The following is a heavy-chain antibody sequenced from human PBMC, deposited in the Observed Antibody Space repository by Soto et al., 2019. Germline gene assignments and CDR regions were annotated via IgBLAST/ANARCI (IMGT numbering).Heavy chain of an antibody. V-gene: IGHV4-4*08. CDR3: ATQEVGGSYVYTFDP. CDR2: IYNSGSI. J-gene: IGHJ5*02. D-gene: IGHD1-26*01. Sequence: SETLSLTCTVSGGSISFYYWSWIRQPPGKGLEWIGYIYNSGSIHYNPPFKSRATISVDTSKNHFSLKLSSVTAADTAVYYCATQEVGGSYVYTFDPWGQGTLVTVSS. CDR1: GGSISFYY.